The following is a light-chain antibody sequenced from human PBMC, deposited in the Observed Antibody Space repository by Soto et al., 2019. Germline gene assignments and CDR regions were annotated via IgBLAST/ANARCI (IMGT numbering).Light chain of an antibody. J-gene: IGKJ4*01. V-gene: IGKV1-5*02. CDR2: HAS. CDR3: QQYHSYSLT. CDR1: QSITDS. Sequence: DIQMTQYPSTLSASVGDRVTIICRASQSITDSLAWYLQKPGKAPELLIYHASSLESGVPSRFSGSGSGTEFSLTISSLQPDDFATYYCQQYHSYSLTFGGGTKVEI.